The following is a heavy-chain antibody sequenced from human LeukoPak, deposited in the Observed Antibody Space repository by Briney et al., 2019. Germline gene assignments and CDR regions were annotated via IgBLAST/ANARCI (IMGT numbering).Heavy chain of an antibody. Sequence: PGGSLRLSCAASGSTFSNAWMSWVRQAPGKGLEWVGRIKSKTDGGTTDYAAPVKGRFTISRDDSKNTLYLQMNSLRAEDTAVYYCARLESGHYYDSSGYYFDAFDIWGQGTMVTVSS. D-gene: IGHD3-22*01. CDR3: ARLESGHYYDSSGYYFDAFDI. CDR2: IKSKTDGGTT. J-gene: IGHJ3*02. CDR1: GSTFSNAW. V-gene: IGHV3-15*01.